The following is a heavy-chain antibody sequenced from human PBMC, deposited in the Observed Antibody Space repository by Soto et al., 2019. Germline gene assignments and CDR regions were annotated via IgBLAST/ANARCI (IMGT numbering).Heavy chain of an antibody. Sequence: QVRLQESGPRLVKPSETLSLTCTVSGGSISSYYWTWIRQPAGKGLEWIGRIYTSGSTNYNPSLKSRVTMSVDTSKSQFSLKLSSVTAADTALYHCARERANFGDLEYWGQGALVTVSS. V-gene: IGHV4-4*07. CDR2: IYTSGST. CDR3: ARERANFGDLEY. J-gene: IGHJ4*02. D-gene: IGHD4-17*01. CDR1: GGSISSYY.